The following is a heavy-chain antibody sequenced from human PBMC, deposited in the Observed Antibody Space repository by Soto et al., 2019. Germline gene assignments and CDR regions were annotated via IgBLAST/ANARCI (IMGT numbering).Heavy chain of an antibody. Sequence: SENLSLTCTVSGVSISSGNYWSWIRQHPGKGLEWIGYIYSSGTTYYNPSLKSRVTISVDTSKNQFSLKLSSVTAADTAVYYCARAPEGSTTNYFAYWGQGALVTVSS. J-gene: IGHJ4*02. CDR1: GVSISSGNY. CDR3: ARAPEGSTTNYFAY. CDR2: IYSSGTT. V-gene: IGHV4-31*03. D-gene: IGHD1-26*01.